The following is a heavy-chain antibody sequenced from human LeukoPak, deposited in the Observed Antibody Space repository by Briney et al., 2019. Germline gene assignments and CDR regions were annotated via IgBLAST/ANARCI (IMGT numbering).Heavy chain of an antibody. CDR1: GFTFFTST. CDR2: ISYDGSNE. Sequence: SGGSLRLSCTASGFTFFTSTLHWVRQAPGKALDWVAVISYDGSNEYYADSVKGRFTISRDNSRNTLYLQMNRLRAEDTAVYFCAKEKYHDFLTGFHNWGQGSLVTVSS. D-gene: IGHD3-9*01. V-gene: IGHV3-30-3*01. J-gene: IGHJ4*02. CDR3: AKEKYHDFLTGFHN.